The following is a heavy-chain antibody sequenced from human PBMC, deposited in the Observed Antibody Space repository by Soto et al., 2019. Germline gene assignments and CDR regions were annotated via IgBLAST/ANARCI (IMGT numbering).Heavy chain of an antibody. J-gene: IGHJ4*02. Sequence: QVQLVQSGAEVKKPGSSVKVSCSASGDTFSSYGISWVRQAPGQGLEWLGGIIPVFAITKYAQKFQGRITFTSDDSSSTTYMDLRSLRSEVTAVYYCARAKFHFDSDGSSFTTHFDHWGQGTPVTVSS. CDR1: GDTFSSYG. D-gene: IGHD3-22*01. V-gene: IGHV1-69*01. CDR3: ARAKFHFDSDGSSFTTHFDH. CDR2: IIPVFAIT.